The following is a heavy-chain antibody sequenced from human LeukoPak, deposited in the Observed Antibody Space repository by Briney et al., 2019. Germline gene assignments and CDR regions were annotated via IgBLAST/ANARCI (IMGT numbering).Heavy chain of an antibody. V-gene: IGHV3-11*01. Sequence: LSLTCTVSGGSISSGGYYMSWIRQAPGKGLEWVSYISSSGSTIYYADSVKGRFTISRDNAKNSLYLQMNSLRAEDTAVYYCARDPGLGDCSGGSCYSMFYGMDVWGQGTTVTVSS. CDR1: GGSISSGGYY. J-gene: IGHJ6*02. CDR3: ARDPGLGDCSGGSCYSMFYGMDV. D-gene: IGHD2-15*01. CDR2: ISSSGSTI.